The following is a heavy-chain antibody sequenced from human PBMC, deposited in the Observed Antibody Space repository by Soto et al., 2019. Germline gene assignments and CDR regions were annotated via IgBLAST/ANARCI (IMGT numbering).Heavy chain of an antibody. CDR3: ARDLAKGGGSAGFDY. J-gene: IGHJ4*02. D-gene: IGHD2-15*01. Sequence: ASVKVSCKASGYTFTGYYIHWVRQAPGQGLEWMGWINPNSGGTKYPQKFQGRVTMTRDTSIRTVYMSLTGLKSDDTAVYFCARDLAKGGGSAGFDYWGQGTLVTAPQ. V-gene: IGHV1-2*02. CDR1: GYTFTGYY. CDR2: INPNSGGT.